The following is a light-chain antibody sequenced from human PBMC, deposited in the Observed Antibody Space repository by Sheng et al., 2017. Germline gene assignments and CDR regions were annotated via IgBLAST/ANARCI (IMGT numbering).Light chain of an antibody. CDR2: GAS. CDR1: QTINSN. V-gene: IGKV3-15*01. J-gene: IGKJ1*01. CDR3: QQYYNAPWT. Sequence: EAVMTQSPATLSVSPGERATLSCRASQTINSNLAWYQQKPGQAPRLLIYGASTRATGLPARFSGSGSGTEFTLTINSLQSEDVAVYYCQQYYNAPWTFGQGTKVEI.